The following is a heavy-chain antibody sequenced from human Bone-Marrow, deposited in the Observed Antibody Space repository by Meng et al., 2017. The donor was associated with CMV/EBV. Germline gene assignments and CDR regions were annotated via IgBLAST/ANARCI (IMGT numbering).Heavy chain of an antibody. D-gene: IGHD5-18*01. CDR3: ARTASCYFGMDV. J-gene: IGHJ6*02. CDR1: RVTFSSYA. V-gene: IGHV1-69*05. Sequence: SGKFSCNASRVTFSSYAITWVRQATGQGLEWMGGIIPIFGTANYAQKFQGRVTITTDESTSTAYMELRSLRSDDTAGYYCARTASCYFGMDVWGQGTTVTVSS. CDR2: IIPIFGTA.